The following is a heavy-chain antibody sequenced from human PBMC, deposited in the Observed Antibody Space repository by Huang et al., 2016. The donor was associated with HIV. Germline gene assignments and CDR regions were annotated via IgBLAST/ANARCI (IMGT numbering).Heavy chain of an antibody. CDR3: ATSLPFIGNEGFDI. Sequence: QVHLVKSGAEVKKPGASVKLSCKVYGYTFSYNAINWVSQAPVKRLEWMGVSNGRNCDKIYSHKFQVRVTITKDTSATTVYMELSILRSEDTAVYYCATSLPFIGNEGFDIWGHGTMVTVSS. V-gene: IGHV1-3*01. CDR2: SNGRNCDK. CDR1: GYTFSYNA. J-gene: IGHJ3*02. D-gene: IGHD1-1*01.